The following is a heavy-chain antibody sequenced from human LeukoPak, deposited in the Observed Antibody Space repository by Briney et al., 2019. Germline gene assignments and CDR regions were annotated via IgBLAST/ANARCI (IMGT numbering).Heavy chain of an antibody. CDR2: INHSGST. CDR1: SGSIRSYY. CDR3: ARLPSLTMVRGVRGPGMDV. D-gene: IGHD3-10*01. V-gene: IGHV4-34*01. Sequence: SETLSLTCTVSSGSIRSYYWSWIRQPPGKGLEWIGEINHSGSTNYNPSLKSRVTISVDTSKNQFSLKLSSVTAADTAVYYCARLPSLTMVRGVRGPGMDVWGKGTTVTISS. J-gene: IGHJ6*04.